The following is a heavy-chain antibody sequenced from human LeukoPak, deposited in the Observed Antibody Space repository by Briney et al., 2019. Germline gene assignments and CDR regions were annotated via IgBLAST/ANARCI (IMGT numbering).Heavy chain of an antibody. V-gene: IGHV3-33*01. CDR1: GFTFGIYG. J-gene: IGHJ4*02. Sequence: GGSLRLSCTASGFTFGIYGMHWVRQPPGKGLEWVAVMWDDGTNEYYVESVKGRFTISRDNGKRTLYLQMNSLRVEDTAVYYCARDKVSDCSGGSCSFTPSDYWGQGTLVTVSS. D-gene: IGHD2-15*01. CDR2: MWDDGTNE. CDR3: ARDKVSDCSGGSCSFTPSDY.